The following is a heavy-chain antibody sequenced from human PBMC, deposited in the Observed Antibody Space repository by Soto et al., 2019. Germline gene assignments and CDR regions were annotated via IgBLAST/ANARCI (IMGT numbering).Heavy chain of an antibody. CDR3: AKDLGSGYSYGY. CDR1: GFTFSSYG. D-gene: IGHD5-18*01. V-gene: IGHV3-30*18. CDR2: ISYDGSNK. J-gene: IGHJ4*02. Sequence: PGGSLRLSCAASGFTFSSYGMHWVRQAPGKGLEWVAVISYDGSNKYYADSVKGRFTISRDNSKNTLYLQMNSLRAEDTAVYYCAKDLGSGYSYGYWGQGTLVTV.